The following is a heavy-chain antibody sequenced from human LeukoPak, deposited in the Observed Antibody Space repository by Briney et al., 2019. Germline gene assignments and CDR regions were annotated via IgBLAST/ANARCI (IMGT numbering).Heavy chain of an antibody. D-gene: IGHD3-22*01. CDR1: GGSVSSGSYY. J-gene: IGHJ4*02. Sequence: SETLSLTCTASGGSVSSGSYYWSWIRQPPGKGLEWIGYIYYSGSTNSNPSLTSRVTISIDTSKNQFSLKLSSVTAADTAVYYCARVNYYDSSGGEYYFDYWGQGTLVTVSS. CDR2: IYYSGST. CDR3: ARVNYYDSSGGEYYFDY. V-gene: IGHV4-61*01.